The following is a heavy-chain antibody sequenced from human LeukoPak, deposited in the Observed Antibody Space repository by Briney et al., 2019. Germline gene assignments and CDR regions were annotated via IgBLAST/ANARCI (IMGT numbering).Heavy chain of an antibody. Sequence: GGSLRLSCAASGFTFSSYSMNWVRQAPGKGLEWVSYISSSSNTIYYADSVKGRFTISRDNAKNSLYLQMNSLRDEDTAVYYCAGTVSGWFDPWGQGTLVTVSS. J-gene: IGHJ5*02. CDR1: GFTFSSYS. D-gene: IGHD6-25*01. V-gene: IGHV3-48*02. CDR3: AGTVSGWFDP. CDR2: ISSSSNTI.